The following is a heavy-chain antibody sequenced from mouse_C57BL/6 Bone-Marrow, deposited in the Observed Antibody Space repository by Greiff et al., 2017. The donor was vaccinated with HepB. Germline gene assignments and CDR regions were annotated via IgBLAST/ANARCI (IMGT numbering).Heavy chain of an antibody. V-gene: IGHV2-2*01. Sequence: VQLQQSGPGLVQPSQSLSITCTVSGFSLTNYGVHWVRQSPGKGLEWLGAIWSGGSPDYNAAFISRLSISKDNSESQVFFKMNSLQADDTAIYYCARVAYYSNSNYFDNWGQGTTLTVSS. J-gene: IGHJ2*01. D-gene: IGHD2-5*01. CDR2: IWSGGSP. CDR1: GFSLTNYG. CDR3: ARVAYYSNSNYFDN.